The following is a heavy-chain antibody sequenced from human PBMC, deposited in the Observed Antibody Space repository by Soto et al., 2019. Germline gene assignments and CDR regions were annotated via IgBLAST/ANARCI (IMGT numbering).Heavy chain of an antibody. D-gene: IGHD3-22*01. J-gene: IGHJ4*02. CDR3: ARGFYDSSGYYSRDYFDY. CDR1: GVTFSSYA. V-gene: IGHV1-69*13. CDR2: IIPIFGTA. Sequence: GASVKVSCKASGVTFSSYAIGWVRQAPGQGLEWMGGIIPIFGTANYAQKFQGRVTITADESTSTAYMELSSLRSEDTAVYYCARGFYDSSGYYSRDYFDYWGQGTLVTVSS.